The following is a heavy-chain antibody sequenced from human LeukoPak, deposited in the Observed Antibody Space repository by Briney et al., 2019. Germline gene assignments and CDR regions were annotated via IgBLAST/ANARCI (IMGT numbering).Heavy chain of an antibody. CDR1: GGTFSSYA. V-gene: IGHV1-69*13. D-gene: IGHD2-2*01. Sequence: GASVKVSCKASGGTFSSYAISWVRQAPGQGLEWMGGIIPIFGTANYAQKFQGRATITADESTSTAYMELSSLRSEDTAVYYCARETDTGAAMFDYWGQGTLVTVSS. J-gene: IGHJ4*02. CDR3: ARETDTGAAMFDY. CDR2: IIPIFGTA.